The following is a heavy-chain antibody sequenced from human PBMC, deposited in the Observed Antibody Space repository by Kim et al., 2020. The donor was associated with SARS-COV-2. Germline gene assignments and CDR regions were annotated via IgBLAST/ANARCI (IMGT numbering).Heavy chain of an antibody. D-gene: IGHD1-20*01. J-gene: IGHJ5*02. Sequence: AQKFQGRVTITADESTSTAYMELSSLRSEDTAVYYCASSYAVSRGNWFDPWGQGTLVTVSS. CDR3: ASSYAVSRGNWFDP. V-gene: IGHV1-69*01.